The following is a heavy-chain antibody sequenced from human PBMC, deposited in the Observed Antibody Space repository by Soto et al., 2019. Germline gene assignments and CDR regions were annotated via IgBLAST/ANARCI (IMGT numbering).Heavy chain of an antibody. CDR3: ARADCSSTSCYRENYYYGMDV. CDR2: INHSGST. D-gene: IGHD2-2*02. J-gene: IGHJ6*02. Sequence: PSETLSLTCAVYGGSFSGYYWGWIRQPPGKGLEWIGEINHSGSTNYNPSLKSRVTISVDTSKNQFSLKLSSVTAADTAVYYCARADCSSTSCYRENYYYGMDVWGQGTTVTVSS. V-gene: IGHV4-34*01. CDR1: GGSFSGYY.